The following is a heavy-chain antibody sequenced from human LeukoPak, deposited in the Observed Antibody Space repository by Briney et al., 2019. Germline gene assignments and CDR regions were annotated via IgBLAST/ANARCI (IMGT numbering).Heavy chain of an antibody. CDR1: GASVRSDH. D-gene: IGHD2/OR15-2a*01. CDR3: ARDLSVNAFDI. J-gene: IGHJ3*02. Sequence: SESLSLTCTVSGASVRSDHWNWIRQPPGKGLEWIAYMHGSGSPNYNPSLASRLTLSVDATENLLSLKLTSVTAADTAVYFCARDLSVNAFDIWGQGTLVTVSS. CDR2: MHGSGSP. V-gene: IGHV4-59*02.